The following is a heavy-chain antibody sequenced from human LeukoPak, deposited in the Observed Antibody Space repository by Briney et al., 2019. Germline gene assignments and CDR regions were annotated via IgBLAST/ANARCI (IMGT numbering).Heavy chain of an antibody. J-gene: IGHJ4*02. V-gene: IGHV4-34*01. CDR1: GGSFSGYY. D-gene: IGHD6-19*01. CDR2: INHSGST. Sequence: SETLSLTCAVYGGSFSGYYWSWIRQPPGKGLERIGEINHSGSTNYNPSLKSRVTISVDTSKNQFSLKLSSVTAADTAVYYCARKNSSASVDYWGQGTLVTVSS. CDR3: ARKNSSASVDY.